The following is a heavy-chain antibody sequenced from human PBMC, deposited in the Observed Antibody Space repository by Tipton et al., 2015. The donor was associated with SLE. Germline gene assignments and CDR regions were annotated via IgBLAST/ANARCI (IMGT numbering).Heavy chain of an antibody. D-gene: IGHD3-22*01. CDR3: ARLSDYDSGGYYPWYFDY. Sequence: TLRLSCTVSGGSISTSDFYWGWIRQPPGKGLEWIGYIYATGNTDYNPSLKSRVTISVDTSKNQFSLKLSSVTAADTAVYYCARLSDYDSGGYYPWYFDYWGQGTLVTVSS. V-gene: IGHV4-61*05. CDR2: IYATGNT. J-gene: IGHJ4*02. CDR1: GGSISTSDFY.